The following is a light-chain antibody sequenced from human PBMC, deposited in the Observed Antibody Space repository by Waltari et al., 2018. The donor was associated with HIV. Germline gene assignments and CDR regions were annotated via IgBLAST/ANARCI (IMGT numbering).Light chain of an antibody. J-gene: IGKJ1*01. CDR2: VAS. CDR3: QHYDRWPWG. V-gene: IGKV3-15*01. Sequence: EVVLTQYRATLSVSPGEIATLSCRASQSVSSHLAWYQQRPGQGPRLLIYVASTRATGIPDRFSGSGSGTEFTLTISSLQSEDFALYYCQHYDRWPWGFGQGTKVEIK. CDR1: QSVSSH.